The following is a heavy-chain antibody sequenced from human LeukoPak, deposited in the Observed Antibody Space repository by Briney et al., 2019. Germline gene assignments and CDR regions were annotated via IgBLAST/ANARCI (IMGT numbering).Heavy chain of an antibody. CDR2: IRYDGSNK. J-gene: IGHJ4*02. Sequence: GGSLRLSCAASGFTFSSYGMHWVRQAPGKGLEWVAFIRYDGSNKYYADSVKGRFTISRDNSKNTLYLQMNSLRAEGTAVYYCAKGRYYYGSAQGYWGRGTLVTVSS. CDR1: GFTFSSYG. V-gene: IGHV3-30*02. D-gene: IGHD3-10*01. CDR3: AKGRYYYGSAQGY.